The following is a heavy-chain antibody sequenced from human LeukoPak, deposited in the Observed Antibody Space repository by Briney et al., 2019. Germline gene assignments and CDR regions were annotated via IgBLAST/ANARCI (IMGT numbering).Heavy chain of an antibody. CDR1: VGSFSGCY. Sequence: SETLSLTCAVYVGSFSGCYWSWIRQPPGKGLEWIGESNPSGDTSYNPSLKSRVIISLDTSKNQFSLKLSSVTAADTAVYFCARGLIDGYNSHSLDYWGQGTLVTVSS. CDR2: SNPSGDT. J-gene: IGHJ4*02. D-gene: IGHD5-24*01. V-gene: IGHV4-34*01. CDR3: ARGLIDGYNSHSLDY.